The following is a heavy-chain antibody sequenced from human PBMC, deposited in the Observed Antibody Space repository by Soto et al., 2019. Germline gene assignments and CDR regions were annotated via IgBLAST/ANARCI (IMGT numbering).Heavy chain of an antibody. J-gene: IGHJ5*02. CDR2: ISWNSGTI. D-gene: IGHD5-12*01. V-gene: IGHV3-9*01. CDR3: AKYLYSGYDHSWFDP. CDR1: GFTFDDYA. Sequence: EVQLVESGGGLVQPGRSLRLSCAASGFTFDDYAMHWVRQPPGKGLEWVSGISWNSGTIGYADSVKGRFTISRDNAKNSLYLQMNSLRAEDTALYYCAKYLYSGYDHSWFDPWGQGTLVTVSS.